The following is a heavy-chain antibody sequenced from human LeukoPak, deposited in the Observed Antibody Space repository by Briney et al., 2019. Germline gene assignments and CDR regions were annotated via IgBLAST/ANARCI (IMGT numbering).Heavy chain of an antibody. J-gene: IGHJ2*01. V-gene: IGHV1-46*01. CDR1: GYTFTSYY. CDR3: ARDGNTVTTFYWYFDL. D-gene: IGHD4-11*01. CDR2: INPSGGST. Sequence: ASVKVSCKASGYTFTSYYMHWVRQAPGQGLEWMGIINPSGGSTSYAQKFQGRVTMTRDTSTSTVYMELSSLRSEDTAVYYCARDGNTVTTFYWYFDLWGRGTLVTVSS.